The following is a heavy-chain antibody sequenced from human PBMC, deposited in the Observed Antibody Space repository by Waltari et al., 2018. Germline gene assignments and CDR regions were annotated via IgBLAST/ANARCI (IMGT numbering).Heavy chain of an antibody. Sequence: QVQLQQWGAGLLKPSETLSLTCAVYVGSFSGYYWRWIRPPPGQGLEWIGEINQRGSTKCNPALKSRVTISVDTSKNQFSLKLSSVTAADTAVYYCARGGYYYDSSGNGFYYFDYWGQGTLVTVSS. J-gene: IGHJ4*02. D-gene: IGHD3-22*01. CDR1: VGSFSGYY. V-gene: IGHV4-34*01. CDR3: ARGGYYYDSSGNGFYYFDY. CDR2: INQRGST.